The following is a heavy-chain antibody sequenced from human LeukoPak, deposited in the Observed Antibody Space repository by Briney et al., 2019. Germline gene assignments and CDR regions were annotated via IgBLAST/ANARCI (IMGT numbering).Heavy chain of an antibody. Sequence: GGSLRLSCAASGFTFSDYYMSWIRQAPGKGLEWVSYISSSGSTIYYADSVKGRFTISRDNAKNSLYLQMNSLRAEDTAVYYCATSIVGFSYDEHFQHWGQGTLVTVSS. V-gene: IGHV3-11*01. D-gene: IGHD1-26*01. CDR2: ISSSGSTI. CDR3: ATSIVGFSYDEHFQH. CDR1: GFTFSDYY. J-gene: IGHJ1*01.